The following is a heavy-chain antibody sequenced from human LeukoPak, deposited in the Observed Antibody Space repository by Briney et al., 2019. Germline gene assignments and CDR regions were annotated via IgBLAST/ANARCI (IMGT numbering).Heavy chain of an antibody. J-gene: IGHJ4*02. CDR1: GFIFDDYA. CDR3: AKGYSYGITYYFDF. V-gene: IGHV3-9*01. Sequence: PGRSLRLSCETSGFIFDDYALHWVRQAPGQGLEWVAGASWNSGSIGYADSVKGRFTISRDNVKNSLYLQMNSLRTEDTAFYYCAKGYSYGITYYFDFWGQGTLSPSP. CDR2: ASWNSGSI. D-gene: IGHD5-18*01.